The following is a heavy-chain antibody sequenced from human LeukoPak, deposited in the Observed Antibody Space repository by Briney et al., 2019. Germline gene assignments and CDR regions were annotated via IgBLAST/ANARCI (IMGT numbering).Heavy chain of an antibody. J-gene: IGHJ5*02. CDR2: IYTSGST. V-gene: IGHV4-4*09. CDR3: ARHDGAAKVDWFDP. Sequence: SETLSLTCTVSGGSISSYYWSWIRQPPGKGLEWIGYIYTSGSTNYNPSLKSRVTMSVDTSKNQFSLKLSSVTAADTAVYYCARHDGAAKVDWFDPWGQGTLVTVSS. CDR1: GGSISSYY. D-gene: IGHD2-15*01.